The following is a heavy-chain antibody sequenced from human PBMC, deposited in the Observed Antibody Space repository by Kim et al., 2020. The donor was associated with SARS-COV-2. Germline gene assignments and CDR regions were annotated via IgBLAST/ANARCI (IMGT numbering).Heavy chain of an antibody. Sequence: GGSLRLSCAASGFTFTSYAMSWVRQAPGKGLEWVSALSGSGDNTSYAESVKGRCTISRDNSKNTLYLQMNSLRAEDTAIYYCAKFAGITAPLDAFDIWGLGTMVTVPS. J-gene: IGHJ3*02. V-gene: IGHV3-23*01. CDR2: LSGSGDNT. CDR1: GFTFTSYA. D-gene: IGHD1-20*01. CDR3: AKFAGITAPLDAFDI.